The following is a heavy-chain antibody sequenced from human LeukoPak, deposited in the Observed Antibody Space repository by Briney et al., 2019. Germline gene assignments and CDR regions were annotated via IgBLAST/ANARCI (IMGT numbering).Heavy chain of an antibody. J-gene: IGHJ4*02. D-gene: IGHD2-2*01. CDR3: ASHSTHREGAFDY. CDR2: IYYSGST. V-gene: IGHV4-59*01. CDR1: GGSISSYY. Sequence: SETLSLTSTVSGGSISSYYWSWIRQPPGKGLEWIGYIYYSGSTNYNPSLKSRVTISVDTSKNQFSLKLSSVTAADTAVYYCASHSTHREGAFDYWGQGTLVTVSS.